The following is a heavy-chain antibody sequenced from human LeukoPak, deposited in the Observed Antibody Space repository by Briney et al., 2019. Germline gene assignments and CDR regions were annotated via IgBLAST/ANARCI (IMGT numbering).Heavy chain of an antibody. CDR1: GFTFNYAW. CDR2: TVSEIDGGTT. V-gene: IGHV3-15*04. Sequence: GGSLRLSCAASGFTFNYAWMSWVRQVPGKGLEWVGQTVSEIDGGTTDYAAPVKGRFTISRDDSKSTLYLQMNSLKIGDTAVYYCTTDEDWNYARKDVWGQGATVIVSS. J-gene: IGHJ6*02. CDR3: TTDEDWNYARKDV. D-gene: IGHD1-7*01.